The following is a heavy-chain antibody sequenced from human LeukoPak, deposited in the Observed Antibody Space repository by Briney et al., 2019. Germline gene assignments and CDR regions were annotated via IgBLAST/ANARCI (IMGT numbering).Heavy chain of an antibody. CDR2: ISSSSSYI. CDR3: ARDPSSYYYDSSGQLNWFDP. CDR1: GFTFSSYS. V-gene: IGHV3-21*01. Sequence: PGGSPRLSCAASGFTFSSYSMNWVRQAPGKGLEWVSSISSSSSYIYYADSVKGRFTISRDNAKNSLYLQMNSLRAEDTAVYYCARDPSSYYYDSSGQLNWFDPWGQGTLVTVSS. D-gene: IGHD3-22*01. J-gene: IGHJ5*02.